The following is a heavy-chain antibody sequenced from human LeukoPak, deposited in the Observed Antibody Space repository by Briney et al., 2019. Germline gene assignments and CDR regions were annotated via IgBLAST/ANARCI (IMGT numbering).Heavy chain of an antibody. J-gene: IGHJ4*02. V-gene: IGHV4-39*01. CDR2: IYYSGNT. Sequence: SETLSLTCTVSGGSISSSSYYWGWIRQPPGKGLEWIGSIYYSGNTYYNPSLKSRVTISVDTSKNQFSLKLSSVTAADTTVYYCAMLGYFDWKFDYWGQGTLVTVSS. D-gene: IGHD3-9*01. CDR3: AMLGYFDWKFDY. CDR1: GGSISSSSYY.